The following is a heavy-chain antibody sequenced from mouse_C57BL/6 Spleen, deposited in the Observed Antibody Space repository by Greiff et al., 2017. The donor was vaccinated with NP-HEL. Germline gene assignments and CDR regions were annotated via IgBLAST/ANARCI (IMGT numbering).Heavy chain of an antibody. J-gene: IGHJ3*01. Sequence: QVQLKESGAELARPGASVKLSCKASGYTFTSYGISWVKQRTGQGLEWIGEIYPRSGNTYYNEKFKGKATLTADKSSSTAYMELRSLTSEDSAVYFCARWGNWFAYWGQGTLVTVSA. CDR2: IYPRSGNT. CDR1: GYTFTSYG. CDR3: ARWGNWFAY. V-gene: IGHV1-81*01.